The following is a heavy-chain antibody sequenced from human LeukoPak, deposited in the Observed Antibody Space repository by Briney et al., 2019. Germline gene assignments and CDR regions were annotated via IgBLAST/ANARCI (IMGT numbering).Heavy chain of an antibody. V-gene: IGHV3-9*03. CDR2: ISWNSGSI. CDR1: GFTFDDYT. CDR3: AKTTSGYFYDAFDI. Sequence: HPGGSLRLSCAASGFTFDDYTMHWVRQAPGKGLGWVSGISWNSGSIAYADSVKGRFTISRDNAKNSLYLQMNSLRAEDLALYYCAKTTSGYFYDAFDIWGQGTMVTVSS. J-gene: IGHJ3*02. D-gene: IGHD3-22*01.